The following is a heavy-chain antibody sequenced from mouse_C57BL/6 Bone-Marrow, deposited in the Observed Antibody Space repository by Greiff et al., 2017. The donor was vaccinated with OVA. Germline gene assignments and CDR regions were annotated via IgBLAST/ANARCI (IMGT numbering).Heavy chain of an antibody. CDR2: IDPSDSET. CDR1: GYTFTSYW. V-gene: IGHV1-52*01. J-gene: IGHJ1*03. Sequence: QVQLQQPGAELVRPGSSVKLSCKASGYTFTSYWMHWVKQRPIQGLEWIGNIDPSDSETHYNQKFKDKATLTVDKSSSTAYMQLSSLTSEDSAVYYCAREEITTVVAPYWYFDVWGTGTTVTVSS. D-gene: IGHD1-1*01. CDR3: AREEITTVVAPYWYFDV.